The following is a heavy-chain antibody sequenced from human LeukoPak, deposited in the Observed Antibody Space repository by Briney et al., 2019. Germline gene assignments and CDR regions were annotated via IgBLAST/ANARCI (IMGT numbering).Heavy chain of an antibody. CDR1: GFTFSSYA. CDR3: AKWAPIVVVPAAIPVFFFDY. J-gene: IGHJ4*02. V-gene: IGHV3-23*01. Sequence: GGSLRLSCAASGFTFSSYAMSWVRQAPGKGLEWVSAISGSGGSTYYADSVKGRFTISRDNSKNTLYLQMNSLRAEDTAVYYCAKWAPIVVVPAAIPVFFFDYWGQGTLVTVSS. D-gene: IGHD2-2*01. CDR2: ISGSGGST.